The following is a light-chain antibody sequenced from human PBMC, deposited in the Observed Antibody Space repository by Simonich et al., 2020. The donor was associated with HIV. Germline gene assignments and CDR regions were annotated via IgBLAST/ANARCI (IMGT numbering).Light chain of an antibody. CDR2: DAS. CDR3: QQRSNWLT. Sequence: EIVLTQSPATLSLSPGERATLSCRASQSVSSYLAWYQQKPGQAPGLLIYDASNRATGIPARFSGSGSGTDFTLTISSLEPEDFAVYYCQQRSNWLTFGGGTKLEIK. V-gene: IGKV3-11*01. CDR1: QSVSSY. J-gene: IGKJ4*01.